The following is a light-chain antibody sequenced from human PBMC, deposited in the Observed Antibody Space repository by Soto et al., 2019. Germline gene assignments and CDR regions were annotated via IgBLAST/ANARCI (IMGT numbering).Light chain of an antibody. Sequence: DTQVTQSPSFLSASVGDRVTITCRASQDTSRSLGWYQQKPGKAPKLLIYAASTLHSGVPSRFSGSGSGTEFTLTLSSLQPEDFATYYCQQLYTYPLTFGGGTKVEIK. V-gene: IGKV1-9*01. CDR3: QQLYTYPLT. J-gene: IGKJ4*02. CDR2: AAS. CDR1: QDTSRS.